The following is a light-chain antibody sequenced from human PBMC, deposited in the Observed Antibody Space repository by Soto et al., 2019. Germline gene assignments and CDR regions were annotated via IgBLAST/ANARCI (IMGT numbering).Light chain of an antibody. V-gene: IGKV1-27*01. CDR2: AAS. CDR1: QGISNY. Sequence: DIQMTQSPSSLSASVGDRVTITCRASQGISNYLAWYQQKPGKVPNLLIYAASTWQSGVPSRFSGSGSGTYFSLTISSLHPEDFSTYYFQNYNSAPRTFGQGTKVEIK. J-gene: IGKJ1*01. CDR3: QNYNSAPRT.